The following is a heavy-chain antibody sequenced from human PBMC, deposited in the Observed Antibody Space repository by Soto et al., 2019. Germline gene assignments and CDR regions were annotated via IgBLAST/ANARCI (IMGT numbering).Heavy chain of an antibody. V-gene: IGHV4-59*01. J-gene: IGHJ6*02. Sequence: SETLSLTCTVSGGSISSYYWSWIRQSPGKGLEWIGYIHHSGSTKSNPSLKSRVTISVDTSRNQVSLKLSSVTAADSAVYFCARARYQLLHPYYYGMDVWGQGTTVTVS. CDR1: GGSISSYY. CDR2: IHHSGST. CDR3: ARARYQLLHPYYYGMDV. D-gene: IGHD2-2*01.